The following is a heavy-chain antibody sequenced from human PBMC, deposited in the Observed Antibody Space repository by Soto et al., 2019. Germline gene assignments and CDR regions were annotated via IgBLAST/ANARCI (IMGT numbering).Heavy chain of an antibody. Sequence: EVQLVESGGGLVQPGGSLRLSCAASGFTFSSYWMSWVRQAPGKGLEWVANIKQDGSEKYYVDSVKGRFTISRDNAKNSLYLQMNSLRAEDTAVYYCARDVGPLHLWGPYYYYMDVWGKGTTVTVSS. CDR3: ARDVGPLHLWGPYYYYMDV. CDR1: GFTFSSYW. V-gene: IGHV3-7*01. D-gene: IGHD3-16*01. CDR2: IKQDGSEK. J-gene: IGHJ6*03.